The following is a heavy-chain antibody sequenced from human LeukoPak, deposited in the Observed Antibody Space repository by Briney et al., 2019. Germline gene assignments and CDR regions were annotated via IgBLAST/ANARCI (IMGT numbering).Heavy chain of an antibody. J-gene: IGHJ6*03. Sequence: ASVKVSCKASGYTFTGYYMHWVRQAPGQGLEWMGWINPNGGGTNYAQKFQGRVTMTRDTSISTAYMELSRLRSDDTAVYYCARDRGVDYCSGGSCSHYYYYMDVWGIGTTVTISS. V-gene: IGHV1-2*02. CDR3: ARDRGVDYCSGGSCSHYYYYMDV. D-gene: IGHD2-15*01. CDR2: INPNGGGT. CDR1: GYTFTGYY.